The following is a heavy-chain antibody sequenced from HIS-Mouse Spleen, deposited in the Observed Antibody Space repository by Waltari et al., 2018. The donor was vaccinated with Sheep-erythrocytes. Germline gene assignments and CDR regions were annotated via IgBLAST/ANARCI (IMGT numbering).Heavy chain of an antibody. CDR1: GGTFSSYA. CDR3: ARDSVRRDHFDY. D-gene: IGHD3-10*01. CDR2: IIPIFGKA. Sequence: QVQLVQSGAEVKKPGSSVKVSCKASGGTFSSYAISWVRQAPGQGLEWMGGIIPIFGKASYAQKFQGRVTITADESPSTAYMELSSLRSEDTAVYYCARDSVRRDHFDYWGQGTLVTVSS. J-gene: IGHJ4*02. V-gene: IGHV1-69*01.